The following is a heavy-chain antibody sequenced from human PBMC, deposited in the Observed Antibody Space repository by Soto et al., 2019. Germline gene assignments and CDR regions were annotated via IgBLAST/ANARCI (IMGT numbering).Heavy chain of an antibody. V-gene: IGHV3-48*01. J-gene: IGHJ6*03. CDR3: ARDGDGSGSYFPYYYYYMDV. D-gene: IGHD3-10*01. CDR1: GFTFSSYS. Sequence: GGSLRLSCAASGFTFSSYSMNWVRQAPGKGLEWVSYISSSSSTIYYADSVKGRFTISRDNAKNSLYLQMNSLRAEDTAVYYCARDGDGSGSYFPYYYYYMDVWGKGTTVTVSS. CDR2: ISSSSSTI.